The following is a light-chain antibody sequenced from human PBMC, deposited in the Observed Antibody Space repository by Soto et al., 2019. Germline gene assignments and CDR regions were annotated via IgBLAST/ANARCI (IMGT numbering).Light chain of an antibody. CDR2: GNS. J-gene: IGLJ3*02. CDR3: QSYYSSLSGWV. V-gene: IGLV1-40*01. Sequence: QYVLTQPPSVSGAPGQRVTISCTGSSSNIGAGYDVHWYQQLPGTAPKLLIYGNSNRPSGVPDRFSGSKSGSSASLAITGLQAEDEADYYCQSYYSSLSGWVFGGGTKLTVL. CDR1: SSNIGAGYD.